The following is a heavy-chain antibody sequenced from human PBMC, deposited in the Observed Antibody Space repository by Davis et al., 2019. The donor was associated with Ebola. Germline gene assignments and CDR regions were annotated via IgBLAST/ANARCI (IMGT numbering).Heavy chain of an antibody. V-gene: IGHV4-34*01. CDR1: GGSFSGYY. CDR3: ARVLGTVTYYYYYYGMDV. D-gene: IGHD4-17*01. CDR2: INHSGST. Sequence: MPGGSLRLSCAVYGGSFSGYYWSWIRQPPGKGLEWIGEINHSGSTNYNPSLKSRVTISVDTSKNQFSLKLSSVTAADTAVYYCARVLGTVTYYYYYYGMDVWGQGTTVTVSS. J-gene: IGHJ6*02.